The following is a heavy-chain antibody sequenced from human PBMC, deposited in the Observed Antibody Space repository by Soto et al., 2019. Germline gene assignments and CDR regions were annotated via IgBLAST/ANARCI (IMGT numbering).Heavy chain of an antibody. CDR2: ISYDGSNK. V-gene: IGHV3-30*04. CDR1: GFTFSSYA. Sequence: GSLRLSCAASGFTFSSYAMHWVRQAPGKGLEWVAVISYDGSNKYYADSVTGRFTISRDNSKNTLYLQMNSLRAEDTAVYYCAKGRVATTDRDYYYYGMDVWGQGTTVTVSS. CDR3: AKGRVATTDRDYYYYGMDV. J-gene: IGHJ6*02. D-gene: IGHD1-1*01.